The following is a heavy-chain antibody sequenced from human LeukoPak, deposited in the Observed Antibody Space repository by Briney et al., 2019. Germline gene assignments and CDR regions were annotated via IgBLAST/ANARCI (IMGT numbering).Heavy chain of an antibody. CDR2: INSDGSST. CDR3: ALGGGYSYGYLDS. V-gene: IGHV3-74*01. Sequence: GVSLRLSCAPSGFTFSSYWMHWVRQAPGKGLVWLSRINSDGSSTSYADSVKGRFTISRDNAKNTLYLKMNSLRAEDTAVYYCALGGGYSYGYLDSWGQGTLVTVSS. CDR1: GFTFSSYW. D-gene: IGHD5-18*01. J-gene: IGHJ4*02.